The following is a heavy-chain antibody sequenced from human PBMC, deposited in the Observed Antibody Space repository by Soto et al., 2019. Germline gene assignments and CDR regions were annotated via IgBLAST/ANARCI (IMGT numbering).Heavy chain of an antibody. Sequence: ASVKVSCKASGGTFSSYAISWVRQAPGQGLEWMGGIIPIFGTANYAQKFQGRVTITADESTSTAYMELSSLRCEDTAVYYCARNSITMVRGVHPALDMDVWGQGTTVTVSS. D-gene: IGHD3-10*01. J-gene: IGHJ6*02. CDR2: IIPIFGTA. CDR1: GGTFSSYA. V-gene: IGHV1-69*13. CDR3: ARNSITMVRGVHPALDMDV.